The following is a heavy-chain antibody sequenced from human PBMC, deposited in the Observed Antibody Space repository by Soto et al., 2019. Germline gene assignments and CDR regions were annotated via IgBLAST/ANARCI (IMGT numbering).Heavy chain of an antibody. CDR3: AKDWERGSGWYSDYYYYGMDV. CDR2: ISYDGSNK. V-gene: IGHV3-30*18. D-gene: IGHD6-19*01. Sequence: QVQLVESGGGVVQPGRSLRLSCAASGFTFSSYGMHWVRQAPGKGLEWVAVISYDGSNKYYADSVKGRFTISRDNSKNTLYLQMNSLRAEDTAVYYCAKDWERGSGWYSDYYYYGMDVWGQGTTVTVSS. CDR1: GFTFSSYG. J-gene: IGHJ6*02.